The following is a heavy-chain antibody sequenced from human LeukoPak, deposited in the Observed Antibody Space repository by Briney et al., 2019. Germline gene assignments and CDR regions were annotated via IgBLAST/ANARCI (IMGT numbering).Heavy chain of an antibody. J-gene: IGHJ4*02. CDR2: ISSSGSTI. CDR1: GFTFSGYE. V-gene: IGHV3-48*03. D-gene: IGHD4-17*01. Sequence: PGGSLRLSCAASGFTFSGYEMNWVRQAPGKGLEWVSYISSSGSTIYYADSVKGRFTISRDNAKNSLYLQMNSLRAEDTAVYYCARGGDDYGDYGAGFDYWGQGTLVTVSS. CDR3: ARGGDDYGDYGAGFDY.